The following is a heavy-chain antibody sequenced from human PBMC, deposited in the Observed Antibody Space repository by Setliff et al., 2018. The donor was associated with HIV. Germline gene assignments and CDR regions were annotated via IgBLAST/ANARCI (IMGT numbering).Heavy chain of an antibody. CDR2: IKSKTDGGTT. J-gene: IGHJ4*02. D-gene: IGHD4-4*01. Sequence: GGSLRLSCAASGFTFSTAWMNWVRQAPGKGPEWVGHIKSKTDGGTTDYAAPVKGRFTISRDDSRNTLFLHMSDLKTEDTGVYYCAADVPNFSDDYIPIDYWGRGTLVTVSS. V-gene: IGHV3-15*01. CDR1: GFTFSTAW. CDR3: AADVPNFSDDYIPIDY.